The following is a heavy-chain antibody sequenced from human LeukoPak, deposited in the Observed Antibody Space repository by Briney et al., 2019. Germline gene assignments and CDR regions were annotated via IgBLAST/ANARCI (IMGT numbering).Heavy chain of an antibody. D-gene: IGHD5-24*01. CDR1: GYNLTELS. Sequence: ASVNVSCMVSGYNLTELSMHWVRQAPARGGEWMAGFYPEDGETNYAPGFQGRVTVTEETSTETAYMELSGLRAMDTAKYYCATWRDVYYSYSMDVWGKGTTVTVSS. J-gene: IGHJ6*03. CDR3: ATWRDVYYSYSMDV. V-gene: IGHV1-24*01. CDR2: FYPEDGET.